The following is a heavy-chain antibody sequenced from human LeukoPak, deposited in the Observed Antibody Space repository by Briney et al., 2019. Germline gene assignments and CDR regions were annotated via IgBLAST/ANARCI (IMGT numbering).Heavy chain of an antibody. Sequence: ASLKVSCKASGYRFTSSDINWVRQAPGQGLEWMGWINPDSGDTGYAEKFQDRLTIAGDTSITTAYMELTNLKSEDTAVYYCTRGWDLWGQGTLVTVSS. V-gene: IGHV1-8*03. J-gene: IGHJ5*02. CDR1: GYRFTSSD. CDR3: TRGWDL. CDR2: INPDSGDT.